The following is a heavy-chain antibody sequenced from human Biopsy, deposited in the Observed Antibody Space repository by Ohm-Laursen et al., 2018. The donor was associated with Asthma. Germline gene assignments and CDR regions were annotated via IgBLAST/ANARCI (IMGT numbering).Heavy chain of an antibody. D-gene: IGHD3-22*01. V-gene: IGHV1-69*13. CDR1: GYTFINYA. Sequence: SVKVSCKASGYTFINYAIHWVRQAPGQRLEWMGGIIPVFGITNDAQKFQDRVTITADVSTSTVYMELSSLRSEDTAVYYCAKERGTMISSTDAFEMWGQGTKVTVSS. J-gene: IGHJ3*02. CDR2: IIPVFGIT. CDR3: AKERGTMISSTDAFEM.